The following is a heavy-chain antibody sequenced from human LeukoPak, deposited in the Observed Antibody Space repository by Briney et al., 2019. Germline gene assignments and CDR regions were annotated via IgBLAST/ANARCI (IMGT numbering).Heavy chain of an antibody. D-gene: IGHD2-15*01. V-gene: IGHV3-66*01. J-gene: IGHJ5*02. CDR2: IYSGGST. CDR1: GFTVSSNY. Sequence: GGSLRLSCAASGFTVSSNYMSWVRQAPGKGLEWVSVIYSGGSTYYADSVKGRFTISRDNSKNTLYLQMNSLRAEDTAVYYCARVDSGSGGSRASYNWFDPWGQGTLVTVSS. CDR3: ARVDSGSGGSRASYNWFDP.